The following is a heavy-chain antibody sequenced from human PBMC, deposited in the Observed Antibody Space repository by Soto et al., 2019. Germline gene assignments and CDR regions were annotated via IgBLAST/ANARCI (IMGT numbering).Heavy chain of an antibody. CDR1: GGSFSGYY. V-gene: IGHV4-34*01. CDR2: INHSGST. J-gene: IGHJ4*02. Sequence: PSETLSLTCAVYGGSFSGYYWSWSRQPPGKGLEWIGEINHSGSTNYNPSLKSRVTISVDTSKNQFSLKLSSVTAADTAVYYCASGYDSSGYYSWGDYWGQGTLVTVSS. D-gene: IGHD3-22*01. CDR3: ASGYDSSGYYSWGDY.